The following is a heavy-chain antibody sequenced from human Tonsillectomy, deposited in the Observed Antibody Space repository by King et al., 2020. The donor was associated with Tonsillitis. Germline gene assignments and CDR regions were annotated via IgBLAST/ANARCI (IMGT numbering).Heavy chain of an antibody. J-gene: IGHJ4*02. V-gene: IGHV3-30*04. CDR1: GFTFSSYA. Sequence: VQLVESGGGVVQPGRSLRLSCAASGFTFSSYAMHWVRQAPGKGLEWVAVIYYDGSNKYYADSVQGRFTISTDNSKKTLYLQKNRLRAEDTAVYYCARLDTAMTLDYWGQGTLVTVSS. D-gene: IGHD5-18*01. CDR3: ARLDTAMTLDY. CDR2: IYYDGSNK.